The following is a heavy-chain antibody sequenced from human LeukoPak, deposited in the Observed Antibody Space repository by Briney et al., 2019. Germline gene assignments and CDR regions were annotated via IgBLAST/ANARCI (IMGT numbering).Heavy chain of an antibody. D-gene: IGHD3-9*01. J-gene: IGHJ3*02. Sequence: SETLSLTCTVSGGSISTNYWSWMRQPAGKGLEWVGRIFARGSTNYNPSLKSRVTIPVDTSKNQFSLKLSSVTAADTAVYYCAGADILTGKGIFDIWGQGTMVTVSS. V-gene: IGHV4-4*07. CDR3: AGADILTGKGIFDI. CDR2: IFARGST. CDR1: GGSISTNY.